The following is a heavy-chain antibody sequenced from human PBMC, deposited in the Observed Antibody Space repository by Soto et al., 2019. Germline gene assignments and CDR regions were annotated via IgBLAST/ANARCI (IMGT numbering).Heavy chain of an antibody. CDR2: IWNDGSNK. D-gene: IGHD1-1*01. V-gene: IGHV3-33*01. CDR3: ATELNDMEAFDI. Sequence: QLVESGGGVVQPGMSLRLSCVAPGFSFSTYGMHWVRQAPGKGLEWVAMIWNDGSNKYYANSVRDRFTISRDNSMNTLYLQMNSLRDEDSAVYYCATELNDMEAFDIWGRGTILTVSS. CDR1: GFSFSTYG. J-gene: IGHJ3*02.